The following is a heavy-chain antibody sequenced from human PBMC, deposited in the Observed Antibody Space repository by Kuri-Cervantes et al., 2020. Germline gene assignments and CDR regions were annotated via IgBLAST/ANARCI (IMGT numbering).Heavy chain of an antibody. J-gene: IGHJ2*01. CDR1: GGSFSGYY. Sequence: SQTLSFTCAVYGGSFSGYYWSWIRQPPGKGLEWIGEINHSGSTNYNPSLKSRVTISVDTSKNQSSLKLSSVTAADTAVYYCARVRVGIVATIRYWYFDLWGRGTLVTVSS. CDR2: INHSGST. D-gene: IGHD5-12*01. V-gene: IGHV4-34*01. CDR3: ARVRVGIVATIRYWYFDL.